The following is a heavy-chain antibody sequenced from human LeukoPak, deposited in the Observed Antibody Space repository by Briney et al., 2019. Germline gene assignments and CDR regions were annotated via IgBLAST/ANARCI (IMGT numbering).Heavy chain of an antibody. CDR1: GFTFSSYA. CDR3: AKDVYSDSSGYDDAFDI. V-gene: IGHV3-23*01. J-gene: IGHJ3*02. CDR2: ISGSGGSK. Sequence: GFLRLSCAASGFTFSSYAMSWVREAPGKGLGLVSAISGSGGSKYYADSVKCRFTISRDKSTNTLYLQMNSLKAEDTAVYYCAKDVYSDSSGYDDAFDIWGQGTMVTVSS. D-gene: IGHD3-22*01.